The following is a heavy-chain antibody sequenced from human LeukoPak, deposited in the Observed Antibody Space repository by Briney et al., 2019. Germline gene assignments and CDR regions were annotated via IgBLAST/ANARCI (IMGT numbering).Heavy chain of an antibody. V-gene: IGHV1-2*02. D-gene: IGHD3-10*01. CDR3: ARTASARMVRGVIPY. CDR2: INPNSGGT. J-gene: IGHJ4*02. Sequence: ASVKVSCKASGYTFTSYGISWVRQAPGQGLEWMGWINPNSGGTNYAQKFQGRVTMTRDTSISTAYMELSRLRSDDAAVYYCARTASARMVRGVIPYWGQGTLVTVSS. CDR1: GYTFTSYG.